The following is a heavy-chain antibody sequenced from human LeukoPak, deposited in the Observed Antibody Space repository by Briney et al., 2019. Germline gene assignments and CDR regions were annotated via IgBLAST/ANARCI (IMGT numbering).Heavy chain of an antibody. V-gene: IGHV4-59*01. CDR1: GGSISSYY. D-gene: IGHD3-22*01. Sequence: PSETLSLTCTVSGGSISSYYWSWIRQPPGKGLEWIGYIYYSGSTNYNPSLKSRVTISVDTSKNQFSLKLSSVTAADTAVYYCARTLSSGYPDYFYYMDVSGKGTTVTVSS. CDR3: ARTLSSGYPDYFYYMDV. J-gene: IGHJ6*03. CDR2: IYYSGST.